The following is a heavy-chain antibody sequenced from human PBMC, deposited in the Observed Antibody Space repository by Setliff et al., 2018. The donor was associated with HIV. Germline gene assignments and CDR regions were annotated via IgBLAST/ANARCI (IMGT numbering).Heavy chain of an antibody. V-gene: IGHV3-43*01. Sequence: GESLKISCAASGFTFDDYTMHWVRQAPGKGLEWVSLISWDGGSTYYADSVKGRFTISRDNSKNSLYLQMNSLRTEDTALYYCASGQTKYYFDYWGQGTLVTVSS. J-gene: IGHJ4*02. CDR2: ISWDGGST. CDR3: ASGQTKYYFDY. D-gene: IGHD3-10*01. CDR1: GFTFDDYT.